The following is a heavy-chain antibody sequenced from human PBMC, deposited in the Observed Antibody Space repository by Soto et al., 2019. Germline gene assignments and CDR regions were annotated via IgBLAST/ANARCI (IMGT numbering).Heavy chain of an antibody. J-gene: IGHJ6*02. D-gene: IGHD3-10*01. CDR3: ARGLSGSGSYYLGLAV. V-gene: IGHV3-53*02. CDR1: GFTVSSNY. CDR2: IYSGGST. Sequence: EVQLVETGGGLIQPGGSLRLSCAASGFTVSSNYMSWVRQAPGKGLEWVSVIYSGGSTYYADSVKGRFTISRDNSKNTLYLQMNSLRAEDTAVYYCARGLSGSGSYYLGLAVWGQGTTVTVSS.